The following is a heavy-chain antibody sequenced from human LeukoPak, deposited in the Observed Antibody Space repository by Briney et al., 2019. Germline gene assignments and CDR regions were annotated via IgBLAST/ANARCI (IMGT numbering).Heavy chain of an antibody. J-gene: IGHJ3*02. Sequence: GGSLRLSCAASGFTFSDYYMSWLRQAPGKGLEWVSYISSSGSTIYYADSVKGRFTISRDNAKNSLYLQMNSLRAEDTAVYYCARVGLRSSFNAFDIWGQGTMVTVSS. V-gene: IGHV3-11*04. CDR1: GFTFSDYY. D-gene: IGHD5-12*01. CDR3: ARVGLRSSFNAFDI. CDR2: ISSSGSTI.